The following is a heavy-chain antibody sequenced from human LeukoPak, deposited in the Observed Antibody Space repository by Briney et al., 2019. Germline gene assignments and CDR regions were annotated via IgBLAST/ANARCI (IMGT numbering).Heavy chain of an antibody. CDR2: IYYSGST. J-gene: IGHJ4*02. V-gene: IGHV4-30-4*01. Sequence: SETLSLTCTVSGGSISSGDYYWSWIRQPPGKGLEWIGYIYYSGSTYYNPSLKSRVTISVDTAKNQFSLKLSSVTAADTAVYYCARGELLSFDYWGQGTLVTVSS. D-gene: IGHD2/OR15-2a*01. CDR1: GGSISSGDYY. CDR3: ARGELLSFDY.